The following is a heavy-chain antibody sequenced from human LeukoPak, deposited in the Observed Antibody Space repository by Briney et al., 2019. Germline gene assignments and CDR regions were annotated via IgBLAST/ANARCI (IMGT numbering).Heavy chain of an antibody. J-gene: IGHJ4*02. CDR3: AKEFIAGDGHVDCDS. CDR1: GFTISTYA. CDR2: ITSSGAIT. D-gene: IGHD5-24*01. Sequence: PGGSLRLSCAASGFTISTYAMTWVRQAPGKGLEWVSSITSSGAITYYADSVKGRFTISRDISKNTLYLQMNSLTAEDSAVYYCAKEFIAGDGHVDCDSWGQGTLVTVSS. V-gene: IGHV3-23*01.